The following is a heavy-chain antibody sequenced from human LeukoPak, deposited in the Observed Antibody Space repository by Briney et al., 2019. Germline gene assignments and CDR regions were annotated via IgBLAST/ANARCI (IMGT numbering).Heavy chain of an antibody. V-gene: IGHV1-2*02. D-gene: IGHD3-22*01. CDR3: ARDNYYDGDGYWGRGSRNWFDP. Sequence: ASVKVSCKASRYTFTDYYIHWVRQAPGQGLEWMGWINPNSGGTNYAQKFQGRITMTRDTSIKTAYMELTRLTSDDTAVYFCARDNYYDGDGYWGRGSRNWFDPWGQGTQVTVSS. CDR1: RYTFTDYY. J-gene: IGHJ5*02. CDR2: INPNSGGT.